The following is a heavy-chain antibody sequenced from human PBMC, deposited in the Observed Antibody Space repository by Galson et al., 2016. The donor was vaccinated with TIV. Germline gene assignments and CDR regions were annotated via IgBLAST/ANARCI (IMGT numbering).Heavy chain of an antibody. CDR1: GFIFSSFP. CDR2: ILYDGTTK. V-gene: IGHV3-30-3*01. Sequence: SLRLSCAASGFIFSSFPMHWVRQVPGKGLEWVALILYDGTTKQYADSVKGRFTISRDNSKNTVYLQMNSLRPEDTAVYYCARVPTVAGYPFDYWGQGTLVTVSS. D-gene: IGHD6-19*01. CDR3: ARVPTVAGYPFDY. J-gene: IGHJ4*02.